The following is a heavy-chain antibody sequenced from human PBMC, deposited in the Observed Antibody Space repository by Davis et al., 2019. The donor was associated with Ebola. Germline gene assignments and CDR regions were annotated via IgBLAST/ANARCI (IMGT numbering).Heavy chain of an antibody. CDR2: IIPIFGTA. V-gene: IGHV1-69*13. CDR1: GGTFSSYA. Sequence: SVTVSCKASGGTFSSYAISWVRQAPGQGLEWMGGIIPIFGTANYAQKFQGRVTITADESTSTAYMELRSLRSDDTAVYYCARVCSSTSCSRDYYYGMDVWGQGTTVTVSS. D-gene: IGHD2-2*01. J-gene: IGHJ6*02. CDR3: ARVCSSTSCSRDYYYGMDV.